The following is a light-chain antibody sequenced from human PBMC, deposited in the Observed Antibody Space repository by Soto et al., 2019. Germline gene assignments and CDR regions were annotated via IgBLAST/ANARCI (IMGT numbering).Light chain of an antibody. Sequence: QPVLTQPASVSGSPGQSITISCSGTSGDVGASNYVSWYQQHPGKAPKLMISEVSNRPSGISNRFSGSKSGNTASLTISGLQAEDEADYYCTSYTTTTTWVFGGGTKVTVL. CDR1: SGDVGASNY. CDR2: EVS. CDR3: TSYTTTTTWV. V-gene: IGLV2-14*01. J-gene: IGLJ3*02.